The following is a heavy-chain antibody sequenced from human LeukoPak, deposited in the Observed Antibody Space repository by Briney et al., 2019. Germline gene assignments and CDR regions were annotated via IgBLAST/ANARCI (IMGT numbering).Heavy chain of an antibody. D-gene: IGHD2-15*01. CDR1: GFTFTTYV. CDR3: ARDRAVALPTYYYYMDV. Sequence: PGRSLGLSCAASGFTFTTYVIHWVRQAPGKGLEWVAVISQTGSIETYADSVKGRFTISRDNSKNTVYLQMNSLKSEDTAVYYCARDRAVALPTYYYYMDVWGKGTTVTVSS. CDR2: ISQTGSIE. V-gene: IGHV3-30*14. J-gene: IGHJ6*03.